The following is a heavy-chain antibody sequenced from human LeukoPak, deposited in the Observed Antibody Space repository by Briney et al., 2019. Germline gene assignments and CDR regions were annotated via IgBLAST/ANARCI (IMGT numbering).Heavy chain of an antibody. CDR1: GYTFTGYY. J-gene: IGHJ3*02. CDR2: INPNSGGT. V-gene: IGHV1-2*02. CDR3: ARGRHKELWAAADAFDI. D-gene: IGHD6-13*01. Sequence: ASVKVSCKASGYTFTGYYMHWVRQAPGQGLEWMGWINPNSGGTNYAQKFQGRVTMTRDTSISTAYMELSRLRSDDTAVYYCARGRHKELWAAADAFDIWGQGTMVTVSS.